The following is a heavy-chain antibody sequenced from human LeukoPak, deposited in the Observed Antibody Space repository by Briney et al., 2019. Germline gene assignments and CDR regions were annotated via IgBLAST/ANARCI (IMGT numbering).Heavy chain of an antibody. CDR2: IKEDGSDK. V-gene: IGHV3-7*01. Sequence: PGGSLRLSCAAPGFTFSTYWMSWVRQAPGKGLKWVGNIKEDGSDKYYGDSVKGRFTISRDNAKNSLYLQMNSLRAEDTAVYYCARDAPGYGGYGDWGQGILVTVSS. CDR1: GFTFSTYW. CDR3: ARDAPGYGGYGD. J-gene: IGHJ4*02. D-gene: IGHD5-12*01.